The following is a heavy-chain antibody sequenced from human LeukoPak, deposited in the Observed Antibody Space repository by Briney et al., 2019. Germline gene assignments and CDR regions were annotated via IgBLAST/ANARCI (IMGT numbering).Heavy chain of an antibody. D-gene: IGHD5-12*01. CDR3: ARGITDIVATSQWWFDP. CDR2: IYYSGST. CDR1: GGSISSYY. V-gene: IGHV4-59*01. Sequence: SETLSLTCTVSGGSISSYYWSWIRQPPGKGLEWIGYIYYSGSTNYNPSLKSRVTISVDTSKNQFSLKLSSVTAADTAVYYCARGITDIVATSQWWFDPWGQGTLVTVSS. J-gene: IGHJ5*02.